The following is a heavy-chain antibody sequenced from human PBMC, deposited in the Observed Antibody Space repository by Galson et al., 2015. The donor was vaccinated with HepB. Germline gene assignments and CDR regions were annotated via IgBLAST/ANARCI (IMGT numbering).Heavy chain of an antibody. J-gene: IGHJ3*02. CDR3: ARDTPADAIYVFDI. V-gene: IGHV4-31*03. Sequence: LSLTCNVSGASIANGGFYWTWIRQHPGKGLEWIGYIYSRGSTFYNPSLKSRVTISIDTSKNQFSLELNSVTAADTAVYYCARDTPADAIYVFDIWGQGTMVTVSS. D-gene: IGHD2-2*01. CDR1: GASIANGGFY. CDR2: IYSRGST.